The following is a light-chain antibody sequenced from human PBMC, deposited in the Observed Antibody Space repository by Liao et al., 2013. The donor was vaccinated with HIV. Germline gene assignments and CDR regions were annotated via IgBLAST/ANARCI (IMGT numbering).Light chain of an antibody. CDR2: QDS. V-gene: IGLV3-1*01. J-gene: IGLJ1*01. Sequence: SYVLTQPPSVSVAPGETARLTCEGRNIGTKSVHWYRQKPGQAPVLVIYQDSRRPLGIPERFSGSNSENTGTLTISGTQAVDEADYYCQAWDSSTAVFGTGTKVTVL. CDR3: QAWDSSTAV. CDR1: NIGTKS.